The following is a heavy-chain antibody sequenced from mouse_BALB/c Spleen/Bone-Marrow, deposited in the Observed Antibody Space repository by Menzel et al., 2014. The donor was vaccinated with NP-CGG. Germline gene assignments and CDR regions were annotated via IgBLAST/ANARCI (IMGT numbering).Heavy chain of an antibody. D-gene: IGHD2-12*01. CDR1: GYTFTSYW. V-gene: IGHV1S81*02. CDR2: INPSNGRT. Sequence: QVQLQQPGAELVKPGASVKLSCKASGYTFTSYWMHWGKQRPGQGLEWIGEINPSNGRTNYNEKFKTKATLTVDKSSSTAYMQLSSLTSEDSAVYYCARWLLYYWGQGTTLTVSS. CDR3: ARWLLYY. J-gene: IGHJ2*01.